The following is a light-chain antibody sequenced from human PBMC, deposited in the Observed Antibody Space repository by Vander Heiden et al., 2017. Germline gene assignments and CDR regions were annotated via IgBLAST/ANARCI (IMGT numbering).Light chain of an antibody. Sequence: QSALTHPPASSGSPGPSVTFPCTGASSDVGSYNADSGYQQYPGKAPTLLSYDVTKRPSGVPDRFSGSKSGNTAYLTGSGLQAEDEDDYSCSSYADTAKVVFGGGTKLTVL. CDR2: DVT. CDR1: SSDVGSYNA. J-gene: IGLJ2*01. CDR3: SSYADTAKVV. V-gene: IGLV2-8*01.